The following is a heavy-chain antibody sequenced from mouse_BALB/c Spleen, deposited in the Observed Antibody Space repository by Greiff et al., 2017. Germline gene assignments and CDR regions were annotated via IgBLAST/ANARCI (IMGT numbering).Heavy chain of an antibody. CDR1: GYTFTSYW. Sequence: QVQLQQPGAELVRPGASVKLSCKASGYTFTSYWINWVKQRPGQGLEWIGNIYPSDSYTNYNQKFKDKATLTVDKSSSTAYMQLSSPTSEDSAVYYCTRPNYGGFAYWGQGTLVTVSA. J-gene: IGHJ3*01. D-gene: IGHD2-4*01. V-gene: IGHV1-69*02. CDR2: IYPSDSYT. CDR3: TRPNYGGFAY.